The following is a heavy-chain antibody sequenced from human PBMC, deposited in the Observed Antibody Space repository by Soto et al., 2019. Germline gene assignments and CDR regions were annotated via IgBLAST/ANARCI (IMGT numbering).Heavy chain of an antibody. CDR3: ARDGFQTVYGMDV. D-gene: IGHD2-21*02. CDR1: GFTVSSDY. CDR2: IYSGGST. J-gene: IGHJ6*02. Sequence: GGSLILSCAASGFTVSSDYMSWVRQAPGKGLEWVSVIYSGGSTYYADSVKGRFTISRDNSKNTLYLQMNSLRAEDTAVYYCARDGFQTVYGMDVWGQGTTVTVS. V-gene: IGHV3-66*01.